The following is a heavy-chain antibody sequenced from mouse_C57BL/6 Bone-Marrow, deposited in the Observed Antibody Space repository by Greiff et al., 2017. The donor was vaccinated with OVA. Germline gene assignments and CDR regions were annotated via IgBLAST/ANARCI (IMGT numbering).Heavy chain of an antibody. CDR2: IYPGSGNT. V-gene: IGHV1-66*01. CDR3: ARRAIDY. J-gene: IGHJ2*01. Sequence: VKVVESGPELVKPGASVKISCKASGYSFTSYYIHWVKQRPGQGLEWIGWIYPGSGNTKYNEKFKGKATLTADTSSSTAYMQLSSLTSEDSAVYYCARRAIDYWGQGTTLTVSS. CDR1: GYSFTSYY.